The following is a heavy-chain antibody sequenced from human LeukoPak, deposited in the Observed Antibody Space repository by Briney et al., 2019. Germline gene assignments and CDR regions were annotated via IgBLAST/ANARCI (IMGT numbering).Heavy chain of an antibody. CDR1: GGSFSGYY. CDR2: INHSGST. Sequence: PSETLSLTCAVYGGSFSGYYWSWIRQPPGKGLEWIGEINHSGSTNYNPSLKSRVTISVDTSKNQFSLKLSSVTAADTAVYYCARDLYYYGSGSYRAFDIWGQGTMVTVSS. CDR3: ARDLYYYGSGSYRAFDI. D-gene: IGHD3-10*01. J-gene: IGHJ3*02. V-gene: IGHV4-34*01.